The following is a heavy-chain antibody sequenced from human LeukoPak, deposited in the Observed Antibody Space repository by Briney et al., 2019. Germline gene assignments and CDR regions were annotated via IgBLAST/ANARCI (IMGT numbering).Heavy chain of an antibody. Sequence: SETLSLTCAVYGGSFSGYYWSWIRQPPGKGLEWIGEINHSGSTNYNPSLKSRVTISVDTSKNQFSLKLSSVTAADTAVYYCARWAAAGEYYYYGMDVGGKGTRVTVSS. D-gene: IGHD6-13*01. J-gene: IGHJ6*04. CDR1: GGSFSGYY. CDR3: ARWAAAGEYYYYGMDV. CDR2: INHSGST. V-gene: IGHV4-34*01.